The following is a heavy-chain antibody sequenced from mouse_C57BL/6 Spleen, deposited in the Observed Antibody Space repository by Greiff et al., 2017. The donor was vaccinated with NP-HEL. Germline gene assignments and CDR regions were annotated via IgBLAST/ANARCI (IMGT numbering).Heavy chain of an antibody. CDR3: ARSYDYDGYAMDY. V-gene: IGHV1-50*01. Sequence: VKLQQPGAELVKPGASVKLSCKASGYTFTSYWMQWVKQRPGQGLEWIGEIDPSDSYTNYNQKFKGKATLTVDTSSSTAYMQLSSLTSEDSAVYYCARSYDYDGYAMDYWGQGTSVTVSS. CDR1: GYTFTSYW. J-gene: IGHJ4*01. D-gene: IGHD2-4*01. CDR2: IDPSDSYT.